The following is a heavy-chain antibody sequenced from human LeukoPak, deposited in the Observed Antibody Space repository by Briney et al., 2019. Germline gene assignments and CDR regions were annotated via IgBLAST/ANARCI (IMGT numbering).Heavy chain of an antibody. CDR3: ASEYYDILTGYY. Sequence: PGGSLRLSCTASGLTFRNYAMQWVRQAPGKGLEWVTVISSDGSNRFYTDSVKGRFTISRDNSMNTLYLQMNSLRAEDTAVYYCASEYYDILTGYYWGQGTLVIVSS. V-gene: IGHV3-30-3*01. CDR2: ISSDGSNR. J-gene: IGHJ4*02. D-gene: IGHD3-9*01. CDR1: GLTFRNYA.